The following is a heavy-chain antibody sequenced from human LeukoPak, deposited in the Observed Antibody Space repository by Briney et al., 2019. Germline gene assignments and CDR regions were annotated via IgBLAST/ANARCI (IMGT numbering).Heavy chain of an antibody. D-gene: IGHD3-10*01. CDR3: AITWFEDQGGNY. CDR1: GGSISSSSYY. CDR2: IHYSGST. V-gene: IGHV4-39*01. J-gene: IGHJ4*02. Sequence: SETLSLTCSVSGGSISSSSYYWGWIRQPPGKGLEWIGNIHYSGSTIYNPSLKSRVTISVDTSKNQFSLKLNSVTAADTAVYYCAITWFEDQGGNYWGQGTLVTVSS.